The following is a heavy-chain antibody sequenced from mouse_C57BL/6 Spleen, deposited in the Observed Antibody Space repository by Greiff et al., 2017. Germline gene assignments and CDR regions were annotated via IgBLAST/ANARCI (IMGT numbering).Heavy chain of an antibody. CDR1: GFSLTSYA. J-gene: IGHJ4*01. CDR2: IWPGGGT. Sequence: QVQLQESGPGLVAPSPSLSITCTVSGFSLTSYAISWVRQPPGQGLEWLGVIWPGGGTNYNSALNSSLSISKDNSKSQVFLKMNSLQTDDTARYYCARTGVSTMVPYYDMDYWGQGTSVTVSS. CDR3: ARTGVSTMVPYYDMDY. V-gene: IGHV2-9-1*01. D-gene: IGHD2-1*01.